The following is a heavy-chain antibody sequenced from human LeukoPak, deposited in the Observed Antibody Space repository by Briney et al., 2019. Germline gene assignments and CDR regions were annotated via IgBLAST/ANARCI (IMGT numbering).Heavy chain of an antibody. J-gene: IGHJ4*02. CDR1: GFSFSNHW. D-gene: IGHD2-21*02. CDR2: ITSDGYTT. CDR3: VRGAVTGQQCDN. Sequence: GGSLRLSCAASGFSFSNHWMHWVRQVPGEGLVWVSRITSDGYTTNYADSVKGRFTNSRDNAKNTLYLQMNSLRDEDTAVYYCVRGAVTGQQCDNWGQGTLVTVSS. V-gene: IGHV3-74*01.